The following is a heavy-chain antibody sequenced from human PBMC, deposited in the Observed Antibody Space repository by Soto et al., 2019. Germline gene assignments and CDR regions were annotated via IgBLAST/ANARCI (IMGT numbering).Heavy chain of an antibody. J-gene: IGHJ5*02. CDR3: ARGSVEMATIYNWFDP. V-gene: IGHV1-2*04. CDR2: INPNSGGT. Sequence: ASVKVSCKASGYTFTGYYMHWVRQAPGQGLEWMGWINPNSGGTNYAQKFQGWVTMTRDTSISTAYMELGRLRSDDTAVYYCARGSVEMATIYNWFDPWGQGTLVTVSS. CDR1: GYTFTGYY. D-gene: IGHD5-12*01.